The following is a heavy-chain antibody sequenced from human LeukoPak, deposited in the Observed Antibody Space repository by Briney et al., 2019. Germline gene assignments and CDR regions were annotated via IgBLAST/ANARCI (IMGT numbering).Heavy chain of an antibody. D-gene: IGHD2-8*01. Sequence: GGSLRLSCAAPGFTVNSNYMSWVRQAPGKGLEWVSVIYSGGSTYYADSVKGRFTISRDNSKNTLYLQMNSLRAEDTAVYYCASMYFSQYLQHWGQGTLVTVSS. CDR1: GFTVNSNY. CDR3: ASMYFSQYLQH. J-gene: IGHJ1*01. CDR2: IYSGGST. V-gene: IGHV3-53*01.